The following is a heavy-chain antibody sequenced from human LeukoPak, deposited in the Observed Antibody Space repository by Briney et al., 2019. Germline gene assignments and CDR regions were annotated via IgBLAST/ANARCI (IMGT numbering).Heavy chain of an antibody. V-gene: IGHV3-30*18. J-gene: IGHJ4*02. Sequence: GGSLRLSCAASGFTFSSYGMHWVRQAPGKGLEWVAVISYDGSDKYYADSVKGRFTISRDNSKNTLYLQMNSLRAEDTAVYYCAKELHPIYDILTRRDYWGQGTLVTVSS. D-gene: IGHD3-9*01. CDR2: ISYDGSDK. CDR3: AKELHPIYDILTRRDY. CDR1: GFTFSSYG.